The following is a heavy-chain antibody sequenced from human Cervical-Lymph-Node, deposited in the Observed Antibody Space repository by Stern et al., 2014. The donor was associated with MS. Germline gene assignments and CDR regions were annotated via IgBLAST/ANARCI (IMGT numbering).Heavy chain of an antibody. CDR2: SWYDGTNE. D-gene: IGHD5-18*01. CDR1: GFTFSRYG. CDR3: ARDETPMAPGGFDI. J-gene: IGHJ3*02. Sequence: VQLVESGGGVVQPGRSLRLSCATSGFTFSRYGMHWVRQAPGKGLEWVAVSWYDGTNEYYADSVKGRFTISRDNSNNTLYLQRNSLRAEDTAVYFCARDETPMAPGGFDIWGRGTMVTVSS. V-gene: IGHV3-33*01.